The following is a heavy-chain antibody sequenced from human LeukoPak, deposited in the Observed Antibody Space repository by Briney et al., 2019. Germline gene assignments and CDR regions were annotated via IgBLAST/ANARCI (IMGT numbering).Heavy chain of an antibody. D-gene: IGHD5-18*01. Sequence: TGGSLRLSCAASGFTFSSYSMNWVRQAPGKGLEWVSSISSSSSYIYYADSVKGRFTISRDNAKNSLYLQMNSLRAEDTAVYYCARWSHAMVWFDPWGQGTLVTVSS. CDR3: ARWSHAMVWFDP. CDR2: ISSSSSYI. CDR1: GFTFSSYS. V-gene: IGHV3-21*01. J-gene: IGHJ5*02.